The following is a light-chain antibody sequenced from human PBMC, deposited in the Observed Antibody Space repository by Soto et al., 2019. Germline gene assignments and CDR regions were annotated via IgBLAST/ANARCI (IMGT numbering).Light chain of an antibody. CDR1: QRITTY. CDR2: TSG. J-gene: IGKJ2*01. V-gene: IGKV1-39*01. Sequence: IQXTQSPSSLSASVGDRVTITCRASQRITTYLNWYQQKPGEAPKLLISTSGTLQRGVPSRFSGSGSGTDFTLTITALRPEDFATYFCQQTYSTPYTFGQGTKLEIK. CDR3: QQTYSTPYT.